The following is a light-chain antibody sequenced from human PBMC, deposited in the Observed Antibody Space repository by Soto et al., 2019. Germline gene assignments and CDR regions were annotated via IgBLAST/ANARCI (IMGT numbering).Light chain of an antibody. Sequence: EIVISQSPSTLSVSPGERATLSCRASQSVSSNLAWYQQKPGQGPRLLIYDASTRATGIPARFSGSGSGTEFTLTISSLQSEGFAVYYCQQYNNWPPWTFGQGTKVDIK. V-gene: IGKV3-15*01. CDR2: DAS. CDR3: QQYNNWPPWT. J-gene: IGKJ1*01. CDR1: QSVSSN.